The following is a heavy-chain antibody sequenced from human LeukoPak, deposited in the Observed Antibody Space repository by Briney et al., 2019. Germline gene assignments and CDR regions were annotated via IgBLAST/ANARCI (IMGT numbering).Heavy chain of an antibody. D-gene: IGHD3-22*01. Sequence: GGSLRLSCAASGFTFSSYSMNWVRQAPGKGLEWVSSISSSSSYIYYADSVKGRFTISRDNAKNALYLQMNSLRAEDTAVYYCARDPRAYDSSGYSEYWGQGTLVTVSS. J-gene: IGHJ4*02. CDR2: ISSSSSYI. V-gene: IGHV3-21*01. CDR1: GFTFSSYS. CDR3: ARDPRAYDSSGYSEY.